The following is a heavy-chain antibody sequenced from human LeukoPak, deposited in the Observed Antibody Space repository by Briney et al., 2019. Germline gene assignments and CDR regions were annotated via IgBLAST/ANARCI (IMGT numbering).Heavy chain of an antibody. CDR3: ARAEPRGYDCCVYDY. D-gene: IGHD5-12*01. J-gene: IGHJ4*02. Sequence: SETLSLTCTVSGGSISSYYWSWIRQPAGKGLEWIGRIYTSGSTNYNPSLKSRVTMSVDTSKNQSSLRLSSVTAADTPVYYCARAEPRGYDCCVYDYWGQGTLVTVSS. CDR2: IYTSGST. V-gene: IGHV4-4*07. CDR1: GGSISSYY.